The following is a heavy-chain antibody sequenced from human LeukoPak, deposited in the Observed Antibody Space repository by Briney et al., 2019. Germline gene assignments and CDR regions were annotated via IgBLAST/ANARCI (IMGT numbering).Heavy chain of an antibody. D-gene: IGHD3-10*02. CDR2: ISGSSGI. CDR3: ALSFYYYVTFDI. Sequence: GGSLRLSCAASGFTFSDYVMTWVRQAPGKGLEWVSSISGSSGIYYADSVKGRFTISRDNAKNSLYLQMNSLRAEDTAVYYCALSFYYYVTFDIWGQGTMVTVSS. J-gene: IGHJ3*02. V-gene: IGHV3-69-1*01. CDR1: GFTFSDYV.